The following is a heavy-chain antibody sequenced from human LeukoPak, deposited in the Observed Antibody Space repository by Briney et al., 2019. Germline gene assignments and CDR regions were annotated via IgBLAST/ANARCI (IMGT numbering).Heavy chain of an antibody. CDR2: IHHSGTT. D-gene: IGHD3-22*01. CDR3: ARSYYDTRGRFDP. CDR1: GYSISNGYY. V-gene: IGHV4-38-2*01. Sequence: SETLSLTCAASGYSISNGYYWGWVRQPPGKGLEGIGTIHHSGTTYYSPSLRSRVATSVDTSKNQFSLSLSSVTAADTAVYYCARSYYDTRGRFDPWGQGTLVTVSS. J-gene: IGHJ5*02.